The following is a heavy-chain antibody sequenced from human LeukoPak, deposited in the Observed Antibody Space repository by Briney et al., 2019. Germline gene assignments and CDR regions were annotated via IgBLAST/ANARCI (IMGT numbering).Heavy chain of an antibody. J-gene: IGHJ4*02. CDR3: ARVRIAAAYYFDY. Sequence: KPGRALRLSCAASGFTVSDYYMSWIRQAPGKGLEWVSYISNSGSTMYYADSVKGRFTISRDNAKNSLYLQMNSLRAEDTAVYYCARVRIAAAYYFDYWGQGTLVTVSS. CDR1: GFTVSDYY. D-gene: IGHD6-13*01. V-gene: IGHV3-11*04. CDR2: ISNSGSTM.